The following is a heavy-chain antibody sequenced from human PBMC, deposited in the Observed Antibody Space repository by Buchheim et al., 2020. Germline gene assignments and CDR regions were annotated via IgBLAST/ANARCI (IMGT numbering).Heavy chain of an antibody. CDR3: AKDLWEPINGMDV. CDR1: GFTFSSYG. D-gene: IGHD1-26*01. J-gene: IGHJ6*02. Sequence: QVQLVESGGGVVQPGRSLRLSCAASGFTFSSYGMHWVRQAPGKGLEWVAVISYDGSNKYYADSVKGRFTISRDNSKNTLYLQMNSLRAEDTAVYYCAKDLWEPINGMDVWGQGTT. V-gene: IGHV3-30*18. CDR2: ISYDGSNK.